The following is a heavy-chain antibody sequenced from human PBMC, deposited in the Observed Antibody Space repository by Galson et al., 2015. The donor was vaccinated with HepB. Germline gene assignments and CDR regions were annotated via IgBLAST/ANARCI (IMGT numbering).Heavy chain of an antibody. CDR1: GGSISSGGYY. CDR3: AREKSSSSWYNYYYYMDV. D-gene: IGHD6-13*01. CDR2: IYYSGST. V-gene: IGHV4-30-4*08. Sequence: LSLTCTVSGGSISSGGYYWSWIRQHPGKGLEWIGYIYYSGSTYYNPSLKSRVTISVDTSKNQFSLKLSSVTAADTAVYYCAREKSSSSWYNYYYYMDVWGKGTTVTVSS. J-gene: IGHJ6*03.